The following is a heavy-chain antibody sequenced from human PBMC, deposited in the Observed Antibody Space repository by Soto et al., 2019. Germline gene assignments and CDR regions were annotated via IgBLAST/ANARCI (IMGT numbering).Heavy chain of an antibody. Sequence: GGSLRLSCAASGFTFSNAWMSWVRQAPGKGLEWVGRIKSKTDGGTTDYAAPVKGRFTISRDDSKNTLYLQMNSLKTEDTAVYYCTTDFPGEDIVLMVYAIRDAFDIWGQGTMVTVSS. J-gene: IGHJ3*02. CDR1: GFTFSNAW. D-gene: IGHD2-8*01. V-gene: IGHV3-15*01. CDR3: TTDFPGEDIVLMVYAIRDAFDI. CDR2: IKSKTDGGTT.